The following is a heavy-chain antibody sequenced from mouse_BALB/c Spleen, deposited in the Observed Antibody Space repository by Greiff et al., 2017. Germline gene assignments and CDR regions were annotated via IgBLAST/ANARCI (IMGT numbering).Heavy chain of an antibody. CDR3: ARGYYYGSSYDYAMDY. Sequence: VQLQQSGPELGKPGASVKISCKASGYSFTGYNMYWVKQSHRKSLGWIGYIDPYNGGTSYNQKSKGKATLTVDKSSSTAYMHLNSLTSEDSAIYYCARGYYYGSSYDYAMDYWGQGTSVTVSS. CDR1: GYSFTGYN. V-gene: IGHV1S135*01. J-gene: IGHJ4*01. D-gene: IGHD1-1*01. CDR2: IDPYNGGT.